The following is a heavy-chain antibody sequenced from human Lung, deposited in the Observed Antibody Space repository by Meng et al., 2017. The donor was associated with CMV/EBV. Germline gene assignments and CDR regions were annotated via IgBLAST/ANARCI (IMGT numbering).Heavy chain of an antibody. CDR1: GFTFSGYS. D-gene: IGHD1-26*01. Sequence: ETLSLTCVASGFTFSGYSMNWVRQTPGKGLEWVSSITSRSSNTYYSDSVKGRFTISRDNAKNSLYLQMNSLRDEDTAVYYCARDQIRGVVGARPRGPGDLWGQGTLVTVSS. CDR3: ARDQIRGVVGARPRGPGDL. CDR2: ITSRSSNT. J-gene: IGHJ4*02. V-gene: IGHV3-21*01.